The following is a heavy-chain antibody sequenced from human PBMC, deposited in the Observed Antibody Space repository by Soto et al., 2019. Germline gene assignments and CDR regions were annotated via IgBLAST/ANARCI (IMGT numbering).Heavy chain of an antibody. CDR2: INHSGST. D-gene: IGHD3-10*01. CDR3: ARGQWFGDVLKFFDY. J-gene: IGHJ4*02. V-gene: IGHV4-34*01. Sequence: ASETLSLTCAVYGGSFSGYYWSLIRQPPGKGLEWIGEINHSGSTNYNPSLKSRVTISVDTSKNQFSLKLSSVTAADTAVYYCARGQWFGDVLKFFDYWGQGTLVTVSS. CDR1: GGSFSGYY.